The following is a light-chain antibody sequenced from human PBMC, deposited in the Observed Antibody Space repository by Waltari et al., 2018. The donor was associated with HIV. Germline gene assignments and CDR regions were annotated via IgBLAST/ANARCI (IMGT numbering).Light chain of an antibody. Sequence: QSALTQPRSVSGSPGQSVTISCPGTSNDVGAYGFVSWYPQHPGKAPRLMIFDVISRPSGVPDRFSGSKSGSTASLTISGLQAEDEADYYCSSYAGSYIWVFGGGTKLTVL. J-gene: IGLJ3*02. V-gene: IGLV2-11*01. CDR3: SSYAGSYIWV. CDR2: DVI. CDR1: SNDVGAYGF.